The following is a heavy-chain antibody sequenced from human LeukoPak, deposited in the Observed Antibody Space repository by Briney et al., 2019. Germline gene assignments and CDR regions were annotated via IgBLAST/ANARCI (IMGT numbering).Heavy chain of an antibody. Sequence: ASVKLSCKASGYTFTKNGISWVRQAPGQGLEWIGWISTYKGNTNHAQKLQGRVTITTDTSTSPAYMELRSRRSDDTAVDYCARDVSHAFDIWGQGTMVTVSS. V-gene: IGHV1-18*01. J-gene: IGHJ3*02. D-gene: IGHD2-8*01. CDR1: GYTFTKNG. CDR2: ISTYKGNT. CDR3: ARDVSHAFDI.